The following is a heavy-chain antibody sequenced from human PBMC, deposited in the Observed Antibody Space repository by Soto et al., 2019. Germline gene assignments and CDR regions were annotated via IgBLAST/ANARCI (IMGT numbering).Heavy chain of an antibody. J-gene: IGHJ5*02. Sequence: GSVKVSCKASGYTFTSYGIPWVRQAPGQGLEYLGWISTYNGNTDFAQKVQNRVTLTTDTSTSTAYMELRSLRPDDTAVYYCARAKVLITPNWFDPWRQGTLVTVSS. CDR3: ARAKVLITPNWFDP. D-gene: IGHD3-16*01. CDR2: ISTYNGNT. V-gene: IGHV1-18*01. CDR1: GYTFTSYG.